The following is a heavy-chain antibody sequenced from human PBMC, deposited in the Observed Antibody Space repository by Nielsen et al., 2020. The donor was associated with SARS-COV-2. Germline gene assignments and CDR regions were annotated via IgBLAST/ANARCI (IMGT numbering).Heavy chain of an antibody. Sequence: GESLKISCEASGFTFSSYSMNWIRQAPGKGLEWVSYISSSSSYTNYADSVKGRFTISRDNAKNSLYLQMNSLRAEDTAVYYCARVLYSSGWYEPEYLDYWGQGTLVTVSS. CDR3: ARVLYSSGWYEPEYLDY. CDR1: GFTFSSYS. J-gene: IGHJ4*02. D-gene: IGHD6-19*01. CDR2: ISSSSSYT. V-gene: IGHV3-21*05.